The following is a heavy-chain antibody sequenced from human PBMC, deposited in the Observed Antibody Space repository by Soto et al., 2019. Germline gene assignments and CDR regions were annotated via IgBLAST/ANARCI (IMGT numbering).Heavy chain of an antibody. J-gene: IGHJ3*01. V-gene: IGHV4-34*01. D-gene: IGHD1-1*01. CDR2: MSHSGGT. Sequence: QVQLQQWGAGLLKPSETLSLTCAVYGGFVTSGSYYWSWIRQPPGKGLEWIGEMSHSGGTHFNPSLKSRVTISVDTSKNQCTLKMSSVTAADTALYYCARVERGTATTVVDAFDFWGPGTMVTVSS. CDR3: ARVERGTATTVVDAFDF. CDR1: GGFVTSGSYY.